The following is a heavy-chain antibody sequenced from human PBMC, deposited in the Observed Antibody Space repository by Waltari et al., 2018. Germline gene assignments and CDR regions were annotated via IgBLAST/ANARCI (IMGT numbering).Heavy chain of an antibody. J-gene: IGHJ3*02. CDR3: AKDMGEQQLVLAFDI. CDR2: ISWNSGSI. CDR1: GFTFDDYA. V-gene: IGHV3-9*01. D-gene: IGHD6-13*01. Sequence: EVQLVESGGGLVQPGRSLRLSCAASGFTFDDYAMHWVRQAPGKGLEWVSGISWNSGSIGYADSVKGRFTISRDNAKNSLYLQMNSLRAEDTALYYCAKDMGEQQLVLAFDIWGQGTMVTVSS.